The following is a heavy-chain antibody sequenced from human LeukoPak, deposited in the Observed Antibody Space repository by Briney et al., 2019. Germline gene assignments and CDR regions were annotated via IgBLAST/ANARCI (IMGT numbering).Heavy chain of an antibody. V-gene: IGHV3-30*02. J-gene: IGHJ4*02. CDR1: GFTFSSYG. Sequence: PGGSLRLSCAASGFTFSSYGMHWVRQAPGKGLEWVAFIRYDGSNKYYADSVKGRFTISRDNSKNTLYLQMNSLRAEDTAVYYCAKPLTTGYYYDSSGCFDYWGQGTLVTVSS. D-gene: IGHD3-22*01. CDR2: IRYDGSNK. CDR3: AKPLTTGYYYDSSGCFDY.